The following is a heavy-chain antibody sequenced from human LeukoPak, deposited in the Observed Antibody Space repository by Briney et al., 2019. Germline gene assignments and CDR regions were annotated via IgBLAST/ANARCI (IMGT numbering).Heavy chain of an antibody. D-gene: IGHD6-19*01. CDR2: INPSGGST. CDR3: AIASFSIAVAGTLGAFDI. Sequence: ASVKVSCKASGYTFTSYYMHWVRQAPGQGLEWMGIINPSGGSTSYAQKFQGRVTMTRDTSTSTVYMELSSHRSEDRAVYYCAIASFSIAVAGTLGAFDIWGQGTMVTVSS. J-gene: IGHJ3*02. V-gene: IGHV1-46*01. CDR1: GYTFTSYY.